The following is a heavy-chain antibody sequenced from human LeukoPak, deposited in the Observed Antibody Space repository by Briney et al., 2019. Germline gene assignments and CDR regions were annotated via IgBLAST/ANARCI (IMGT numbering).Heavy chain of an antibody. CDR1: GVSFSGYS. Sequence: KPSETLSLTCAVYGVSFSGYSWSWIRQPPGKGLEWIGEINHSESTNYNPSLKSRVTISVDTSKNQFSLKLSSVTAADTAVYYCARAPSHYGVDVWGQGTTVTVSS. V-gene: IGHV4-34*01. J-gene: IGHJ6*02. CDR3: ARAPSHYGVDV. CDR2: INHSEST.